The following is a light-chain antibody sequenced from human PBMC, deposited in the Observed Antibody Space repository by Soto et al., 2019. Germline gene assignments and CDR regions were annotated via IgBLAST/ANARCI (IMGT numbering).Light chain of an antibody. CDR1: SGDIGSYNR. CDR3: SSYTNINTRACV. V-gene: IGLV2-14*01. Sequence: QPVLTQPASVSGSPGQSITISCTGTSGDIGSYNRVSWYQQHPGKAPKLIIYEVTDRHSGVSNRFSGSKSGNTASLTISGLQAEDEAEYYCSSYTNINTRACVFGTGTKLTVL. CDR2: EVT. J-gene: IGLJ1*01.